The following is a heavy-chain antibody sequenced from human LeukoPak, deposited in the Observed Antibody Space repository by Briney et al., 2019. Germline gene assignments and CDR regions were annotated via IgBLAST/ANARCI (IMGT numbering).Heavy chain of an antibody. V-gene: IGHV1-46*01. Sequence: GASVKVSCKASGYTFTSYYMHWVRQAPGQGLEWMGLINPTGGSTGYAQKFQGRVTMTRDMSTSTDYMELSSLRSEDTAIYYCARDNSVGDNALWFGPWGQGTLVTVSS. CDR1: GYTFTSYY. CDR3: ARDNSVGDNALWFGP. CDR2: INPTGGST. J-gene: IGHJ5*02. D-gene: IGHD1-26*01.